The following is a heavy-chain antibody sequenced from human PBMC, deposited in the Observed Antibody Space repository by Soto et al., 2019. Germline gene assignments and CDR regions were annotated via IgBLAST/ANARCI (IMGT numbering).Heavy chain of an antibody. Sequence: GESLKISCNGSGYSFAVYWITWVRQKPGKGLEWMGRIDPSDSQTYYSPSFRGHVTISATKSITTVFLQWSSLRASDTAMYYCARQIYDSDTGPNFQYYFDSWGQGTPVTVSS. V-gene: IGHV5-10-1*01. CDR1: GYSFAVYW. CDR3: ARQIYDSDTGPNFQYYFDS. D-gene: IGHD3-22*01. J-gene: IGHJ4*02. CDR2: IDPSDSQT.